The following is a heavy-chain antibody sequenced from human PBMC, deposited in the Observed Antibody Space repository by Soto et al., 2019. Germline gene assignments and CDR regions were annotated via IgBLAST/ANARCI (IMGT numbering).Heavy chain of an antibody. CDR1: GFTFSSYW. D-gene: IGHD2-2*01. Sequence: AGGSLRLSCAASGFTFSSYWMHWVRQAPGKGLVWVSRINSDGSSTSYADSAKGRFTISRDNAKNTLYLQMNSLRAEDTAVYYCARDPFTNADIVVVPAAPPRFDPWGQGTLVTVSS. CDR3: ARDPFTNADIVVVPAAPPRFDP. CDR2: INSDGSST. V-gene: IGHV3-74*01. J-gene: IGHJ5*02.